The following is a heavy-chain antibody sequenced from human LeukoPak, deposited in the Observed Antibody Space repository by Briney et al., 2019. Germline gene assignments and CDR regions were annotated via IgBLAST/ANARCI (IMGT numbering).Heavy chain of an antibody. CDR3: AKDGLVYSGVSDY. Sequence: PSGGSLRLSCAASGFTFSSYGMHWVRQAPGKGLEWVAVISYDGSNKYYADSVKGRFTISRDNSKNTLYLQMNSLRAEDTAVYYCAKDGLVYSGVSDYWGQGTLVTVSS. CDR1: GFTFSSYG. D-gene: IGHD5-18*01. J-gene: IGHJ4*02. CDR2: ISYDGSNK. V-gene: IGHV3-30*18.